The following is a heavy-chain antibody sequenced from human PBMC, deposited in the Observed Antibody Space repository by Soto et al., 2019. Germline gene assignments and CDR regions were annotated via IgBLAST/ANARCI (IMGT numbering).Heavy chain of an antibody. V-gene: IGHV4-31*03. Sequence: QVQLQESGPGLVKPSQTLSLTCTVSGGSISSGGYYWSWIRQHPGKGLEWIGYIYYSGSTYYNPSLKSRVTISVDTSKNQFSLKLSSVTAADTAVYYCARSPGFGENYYYYGMDVWGQGTTVTVSS. D-gene: IGHD3-10*01. CDR2: IYYSGST. CDR3: ARSPGFGENYYYYGMDV. CDR1: GGSISSGGYY. J-gene: IGHJ6*02.